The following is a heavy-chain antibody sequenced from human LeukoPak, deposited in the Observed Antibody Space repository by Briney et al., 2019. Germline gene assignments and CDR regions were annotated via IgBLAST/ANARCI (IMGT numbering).Heavy chain of an antibody. CDR1: GDRISSNSAA. V-gene: IGHV6-1*01. D-gene: IGHD2-15*01. CDR2: TYYRSKWYN. Sequence: SQTLSLTCAISGDRISSNSAAWNWIRQSPSRGLEWLGRTYYRSKWYNDYAGSVKSRIINNADTSKNQFSLQLKSVTPEDTAVYYCAREEVVVPATHYYGMGVWGQGTTVTVSS. J-gene: IGHJ6*02. CDR3: AREEVVVPATHYYGMGV.